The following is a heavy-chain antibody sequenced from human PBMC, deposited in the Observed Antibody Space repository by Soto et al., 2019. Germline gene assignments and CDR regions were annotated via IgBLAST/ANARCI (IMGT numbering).Heavy chain of an antibody. D-gene: IGHD3-10*01. CDR2: IIPILGIA. V-gene: IGHV1-69*08. CDR1: GGTFRSYT. CDR3: ARDSDYYGSGSSFDY. J-gene: IGHJ4*02. Sequence: QVQLVQSGAEVKKPGSSVKVSCKASGGTFRSYTISWVRQAPGQGLEWMGRIIPILGIANYAQKFQGRVTITADKSTSTAYMELSSLRSEDTAVYYCARDSDYYGSGSSFDYWGQGTLVTVSS.